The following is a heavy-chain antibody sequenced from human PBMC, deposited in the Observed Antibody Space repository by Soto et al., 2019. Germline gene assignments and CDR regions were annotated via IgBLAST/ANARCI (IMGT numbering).Heavy chain of an antibody. V-gene: IGHV1-18*01. D-gene: IGHD2-15*01. CDR1: GYTFTSYG. Sequence: QVQLVQSGAEVKNSGASVKVSCKASGYTFTSYGFSWVRQAPGQGLEWMGWISASNGNTNYAQKLQGRVTMTTDTSTGTAYMELRSLRSDDTATYYCLGFHHYWGQGTLVTVSS. J-gene: IGHJ4*02. CDR3: LGFHHY. CDR2: ISASNGNT.